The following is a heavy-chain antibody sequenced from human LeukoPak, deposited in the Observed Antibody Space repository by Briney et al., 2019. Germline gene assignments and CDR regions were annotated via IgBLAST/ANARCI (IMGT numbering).Heavy chain of an antibody. J-gene: IGHJ4*02. CDR3: ARAYSSGHSTYFDY. CDR1: GYTFTGYY. V-gene: IGHV1-2*02. Sequence: ASAKVSCKASGYTFTGYYMHWVRQAPGQGLEWMGWINPNSGGTNYAQKFQGRVTMTRDTSISTAYMELSRLRSDDTAVYYCARAYSSGHSTYFDYWGQGTLVTVSS. CDR2: INPNSGGT. D-gene: IGHD6-19*01.